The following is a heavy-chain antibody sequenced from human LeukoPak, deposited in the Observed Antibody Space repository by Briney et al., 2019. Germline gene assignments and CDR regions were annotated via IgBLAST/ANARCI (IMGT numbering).Heavy chain of an antibody. CDR1: GFTFSSHA. V-gene: IGHV3-64*01. CDR2: ISSDGGVT. Sequence: KSGGSLRLSCAASGFTFSSHAMHWVRQAPGKGLEYVSAISSDGGVTYYANSVKGRFTISRDNSKNTVHLQMGSLRGEDMAVYYCARDPHCGSTSCLSYFDYWGQGTLVTVSS. J-gene: IGHJ4*02. D-gene: IGHD2-2*01. CDR3: ARDPHCGSTSCLSYFDY.